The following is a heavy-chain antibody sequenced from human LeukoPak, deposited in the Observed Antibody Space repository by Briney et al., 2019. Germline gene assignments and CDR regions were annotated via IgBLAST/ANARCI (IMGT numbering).Heavy chain of an antibody. V-gene: IGHV3-30*18. Sequence: PGGSLRLSCVASGFTFSSYAMHWVRQAPGKGLEWVAVIARDGRDKHHADSVKGRFTISRDNSKNTLYLQMDSLSAEDTAVYFCAKDPRTAAVYYFDYWGQGILVTVSS. D-gene: IGHD6-13*01. CDR3: AKDPRTAAVYYFDY. J-gene: IGHJ4*02. CDR1: GFTFSSYA. CDR2: IARDGRDK.